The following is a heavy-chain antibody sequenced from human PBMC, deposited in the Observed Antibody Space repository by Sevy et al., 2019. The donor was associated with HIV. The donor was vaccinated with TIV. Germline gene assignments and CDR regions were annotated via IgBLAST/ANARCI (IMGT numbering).Heavy chain of an antibody. Sequence: GGSLRFSCATSGFTFYNYAMSWFRQAPGKGLEWIGFIRTTVNGGTAEYAASVEGRFTISRYDSRSIAYLQMNNLKTEVTAVYYCTRDERDLDALDIRGQGTMVTVSS. J-gene: IGHJ3*02. CDR1: GFTFYNYA. CDR3: TRDERDLDALDI. V-gene: IGHV3-49*03. CDR2: IRTTVNGGTA.